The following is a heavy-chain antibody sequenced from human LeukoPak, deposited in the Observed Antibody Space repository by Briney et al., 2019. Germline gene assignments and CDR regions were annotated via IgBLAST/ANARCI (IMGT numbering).Heavy chain of an antibody. V-gene: IGHV1-8*03. Sequence: ASVKVSCKPSGYTFTSYDINWVRQATGQGLEWMGWMNPNSGNTGYAQKFQGRVTITRNNSISTAYMELSSLRSEDTAVYYCARGGPAAKNAFDSWGQGTMVTVSS. CDR3: ARGGPAAKNAFDS. J-gene: IGHJ3*02. D-gene: IGHD2-2*01. CDR1: GYTFTSYD. CDR2: MNPNSGNT.